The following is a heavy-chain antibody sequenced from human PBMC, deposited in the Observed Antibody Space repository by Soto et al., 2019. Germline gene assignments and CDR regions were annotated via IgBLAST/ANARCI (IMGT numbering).Heavy chain of an antibody. J-gene: IGHJ4*02. D-gene: IGHD1-26*01. CDR3: ARREIQGPIDY. Sequence: PSETLSLTCAVSGYSISSSNWWGWIRQPPGKGLEWIGYIYYSGTTYYNPSLKSRATMSVDTPKNQFSLKLTSVTAVDTAVYYCARREIQGPIDYWGQGTLVTVSS. V-gene: IGHV4-28*01. CDR2: IYYSGTT. CDR1: GYSISSSNW.